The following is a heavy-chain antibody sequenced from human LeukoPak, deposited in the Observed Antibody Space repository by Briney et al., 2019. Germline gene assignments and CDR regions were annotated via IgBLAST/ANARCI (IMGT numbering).Heavy chain of an antibody. V-gene: IGHV1-18*01. J-gene: IGHJ4*02. CDR3: AREKRSGSFDD. CDR2: NSAYNGNT. CDR1: GYTFTSYG. D-gene: IGHD1-26*01. Sequence: ASVKVTCKASGYTFTSYGISWVRQAPGQGLEWMGWNSAYNGNTNYAQKLQGRVTMTTDTSTSTAYMELRSLRSDDTAVYYCAREKRSGSFDDWGQGALVTVSS.